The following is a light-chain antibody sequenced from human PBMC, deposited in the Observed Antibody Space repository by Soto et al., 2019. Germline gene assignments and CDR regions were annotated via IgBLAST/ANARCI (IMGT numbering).Light chain of an antibody. V-gene: IGKV1-39*01. Sequence: DIQMTQSPSSLSASVGDRVTITCRACQSISNYLNWYQQKPGQAPKLLIYATANLQRGVPSRFIGSRSGTYFTLTISSLQPEDFATYYCQQSYSTPPYTFGQGTNLEIK. CDR1: QSISNY. CDR2: ATA. CDR3: QQSYSTPPYT. J-gene: IGKJ2*01.